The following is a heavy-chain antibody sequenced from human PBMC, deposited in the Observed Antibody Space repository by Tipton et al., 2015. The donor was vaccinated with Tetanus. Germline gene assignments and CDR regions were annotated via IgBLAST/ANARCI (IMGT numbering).Heavy chain of an antibody. CDR3: ARGGDPGYFDF. V-gene: IGHV4-30-2*01. J-gene: IGHJ4*02. D-gene: IGHD4-17*01. CDR2: IYQTGST. CDR1: GALLTTGGYS. Sequence: TLSLTCNVTGALLTTGGYSWGWIRQPPGQGLEWIGYIYQTGSTYFNPSLRSRLTMSFKMSKNQFSLRLTSVTAADTAVYYCARGGDPGYFDFWGQGTLVTVSS.